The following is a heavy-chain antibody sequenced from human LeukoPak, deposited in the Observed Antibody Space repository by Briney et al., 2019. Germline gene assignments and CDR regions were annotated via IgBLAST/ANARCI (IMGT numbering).Heavy chain of an antibody. CDR3: ATCSGGSCYSVGFDY. Sequence: GGSLRLSCTSSEITYSRYVMGWLRQAPGKGLEWVSAISGSGGSTYYADSVKGRFTISRDNSKNTLYLQMNSLRAEDTAVYYCATCSGGSCYSVGFDYWGQGTLVTVSS. CDR2: ISGSGGST. V-gene: IGHV3-23*01. J-gene: IGHJ4*02. CDR1: EITYSRYV. D-gene: IGHD2-15*01.